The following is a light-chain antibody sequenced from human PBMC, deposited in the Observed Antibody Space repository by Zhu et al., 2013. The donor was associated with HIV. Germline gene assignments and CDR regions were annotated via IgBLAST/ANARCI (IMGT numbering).Light chain of an antibody. CDR3: LHYDSHPYT. CDR2: EAS. V-gene: IGKV1-6*01. CDR1: QGIRND. J-gene: IGKJ2*01. Sequence: IQMTQSPSSLSASVGDRVIITCRASQGIRNDLGWFQQKPGKAPKLLIYEASKLQDDIASRFSGRGSGTEFTLTITSLQPDDFATYYCLHYDSHPYTFGQGTQLEI.